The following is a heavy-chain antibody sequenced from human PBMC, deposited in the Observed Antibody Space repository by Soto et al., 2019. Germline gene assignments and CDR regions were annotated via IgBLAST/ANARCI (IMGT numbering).Heavy chain of an antibody. J-gene: IGHJ6*02. Sequence: GESLRISCKGAGYRFTSYWIGWVRQVPGKGLEWMGIIYPGDSDTRYSPSFQGQVTISADKSISTAYLQWSSLKASDTAMYYCAGGGVRGVITRARDYYGMDVWGRGTTVTVSS. CDR1: GYRFTSYW. V-gene: IGHV5-51*01. CDR2: IYPGDSDT. CDR3: AGGGVRGVITRARDYYGMDV. D-gene: IGHD3-10*01.